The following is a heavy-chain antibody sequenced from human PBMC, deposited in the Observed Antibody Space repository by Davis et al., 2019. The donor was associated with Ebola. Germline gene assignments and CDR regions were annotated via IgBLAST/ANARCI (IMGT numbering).Heavy chain of an antibody. CDR2: ISAYNGNT. J-gene: IGHJ4*02. CDR1: GYTFTSYG. V-gene: IGHV1-18*01. D-gene: IGHD6-19*01. CDR3: ARLDSSGWSVKFGY. Sequence: AASVKVSCKASGYTFTSYGINWVRQASGQGLQWMGWISAYNGNTNYAQKLQGRVTMTTDTSTSTAYMELRSLRSDDTAVYYCARLDSSGWSVKFGYWGQGTLVTVSS.